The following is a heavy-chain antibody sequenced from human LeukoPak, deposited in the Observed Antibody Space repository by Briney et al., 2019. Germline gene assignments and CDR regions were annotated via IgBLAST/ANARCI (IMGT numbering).Heavy chain of an antibody. CDR2: IYYTGIT. CDR1: GGSVNSGSYY. V-gene: IGHV4-61*01. J-gene: IGHJ4*02. D-gene: IGHD2-21*02. Sequence: PETLSLTCAVSGGSVNSGSYYWSWIRQHPGKGLEWIGYIYYTGITNYNPSLKSRVTISVDTSKNQFSLNLNSVTAADTAVYYCATSQCGSDCYLAGDYWGQGTLVTVSS. CDR3: ATSQCGSDCYLAGDY.